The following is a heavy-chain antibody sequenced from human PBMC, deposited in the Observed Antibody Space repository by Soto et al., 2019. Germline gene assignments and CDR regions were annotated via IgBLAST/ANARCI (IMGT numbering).Heavy chain of an antibody. CDR2: IYYGGSP. CDR3: ARLDRGSGSYYNDDY. D-gene: IGHD3-10*01. Sequence: QLQLQESGPGLVKPSETLSLTCTVSGASINNNSYYWGWIRQPPGKGLDWIGNIYYGGSPYYNPSLKSRVTISVDTSKNQFSLKLSSVTAADTAVYYCARLDRGSGSYYNDDYWGQGTLVTVSS. V-gene: IGHV4-39*01. CDR1: GASINNNSYY. J-gene: IGHJ4*02.